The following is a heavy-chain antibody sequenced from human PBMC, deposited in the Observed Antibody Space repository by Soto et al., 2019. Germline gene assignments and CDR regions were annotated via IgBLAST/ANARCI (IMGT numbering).Heavy chain of an antibody. CDR1: GFTFSRYG. D-gene: IGHD2-21*02. CDR2: VSYDGSNK. V-gene: IGHV3-30*18. J-gene: IGHJ4*02. CDR3: AKDLGPYCGGDCYSPFDY. Sequence: QVQLVESGGGGVQPGRALRLSCAASGFTFSRYGMHWVRQAPGKGLDCVAVVSYDGSNKYYTDSVKGRFTISRDNSKNTLYLQVNSLRAEDTAVYYCAKDLGPYCGGDCYSPFDYWGQGTLVTVAS.